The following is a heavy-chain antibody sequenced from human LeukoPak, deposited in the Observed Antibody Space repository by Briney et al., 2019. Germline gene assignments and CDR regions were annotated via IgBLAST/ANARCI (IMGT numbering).Heavy chain of an antibody. Sequence: GGSLRLSCAASGFTLSIYWMHWVRQAPGKGLVWVSRIYSDGSSTTYADSAKGRFTISRDNAKNTLYLQMNSLRADDTAVYYRARASGTDSGDFIQIDFWGQGALVTVSS. J-gene: IGHJ4*02. D-gene: IGHD2-21*01. CDR1: GFTLSIYW. CDR2: IYSDGSST. V-gene: IGHV3-74*01. CDR3: ARASGTDSGDFIQIDF.